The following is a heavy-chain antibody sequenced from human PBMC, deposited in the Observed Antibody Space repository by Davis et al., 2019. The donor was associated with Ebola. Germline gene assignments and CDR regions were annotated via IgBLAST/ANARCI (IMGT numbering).Heavy chain of an antibody. D-gene: IGHD2-2*01. Sequence: SLKISCAASGFTFDDYAMHWVRQAPGKGLEWVSGISWNSGSIGYADSVKGRFTISRDNAKNSLYLQMNSLRAEDTAVYYCARDPWEPPWQIVVVPAAPAPWGQGTLVTVSS. J-gene: IGHJ5*02. CDR1: GFTFDDYA. V-gene: IGHV3-9*01. CDR2: ISWNSGSI. CDR3: ARDPWEPPWQIVVVPAAPAP.